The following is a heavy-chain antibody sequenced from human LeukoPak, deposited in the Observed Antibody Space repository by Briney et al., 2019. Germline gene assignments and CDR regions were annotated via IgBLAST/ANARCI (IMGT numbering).Heavy chain of an antibody. J-gene: IGHJ4*02. CDR2: ISSSGSTI. V-gene: IGHV3-48*04. CDR3: AREGIVGATRY. Sequence: GGSLRLSCAASGFTFSSYSMNWVRQAPGKGLEWVSYISSSGSTIYYADSVKGRFTISRDNAKNSLYLQMNSLRAEDTAVYYCAREGIVGATRYWGQGTLVTVSS. D-gene: IGHD1-26*01. CDR1: GFTFSSYS.